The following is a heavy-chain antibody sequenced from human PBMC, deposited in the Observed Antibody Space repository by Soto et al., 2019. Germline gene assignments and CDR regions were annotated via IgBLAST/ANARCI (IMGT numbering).Heavy chain of an antibody. CDR1: GFTFSSYA. CDR2: ISGSGGST. D-gene: IGHD3-3*01. Sequence: PGGSLRLSCAASGFTFSSYAMSWVRQAPGKGLEWVSAISGSGGSTYYADSAKGRFTISRDNSKNTLYLQMNSLRAEDTALYYCAKDRGFLEWLPLFDYWGQGTLVTVSS. J-gene: IGHJ4*02. V-gene: IGHV3-23*01. CDR3: AKDRGFLEWLPLFDY.